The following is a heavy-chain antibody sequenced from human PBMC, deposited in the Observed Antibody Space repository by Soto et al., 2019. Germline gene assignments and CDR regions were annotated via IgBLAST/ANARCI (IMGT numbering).Heavy chain of an antibody. CDR3: AKGQGIQLWSRFDY. J-gene: IGHJ4*01. CDR2: INWISGSI. D-gene: IGHD5-18*01. CDR1: GFTFDDYA. V-gene: IGHV3-9*03. Sequence: EVQLVESGGGLVQPGRSLRLSCAASGFTFDDYAMQWVRQAPGKGLEWVSGINWISGSIGYADSVKGRFTISRDNARIYLYMKMNRLRTEAMDFYECAKGQGIQLWSRFDYWGRGTLVTVSS.